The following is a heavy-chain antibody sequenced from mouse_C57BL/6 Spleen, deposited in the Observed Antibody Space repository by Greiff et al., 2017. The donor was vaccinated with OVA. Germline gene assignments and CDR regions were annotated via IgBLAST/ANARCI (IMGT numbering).Heavy chain of an antibody. CDR3: AREDSNYNY. CDR2: IYPSDSET. J-gene: IGHJ2*01. CDR1: GYTFTSYW. D-gene: IGHD2-5*01. V-gene: IGHV1-61*01. Sequence: VQLQQPGAELVRPGSSVKLSCKASGYTFTSYWMDWVKQRPGQGLEWIGNIYPSDSETHYNQKFKDKATLTVDKSSSTAYMQLSSLTSEDSAVYYCAREDSNYNYWGQGTTLTVSS.